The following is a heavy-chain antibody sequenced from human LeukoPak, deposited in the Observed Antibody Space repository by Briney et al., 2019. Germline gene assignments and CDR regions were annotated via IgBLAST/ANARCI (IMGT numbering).Heavy chain of an antibody. CDR3: SRARLTSSSSWYRWFDP. D-gene: IGHD6-13*01. J-gene: IGHJ5*02. CDR1: GGSISSSSYY. V-gene: IGHV4-39*01. CDR2: IYYSGST. Sequence: PSETLSLTCTVSGGSISSSSYYWGWIRQPPGKGLEWIGSIYYSGSTYYNPSLKSRVTISVDTSKNQFSLKLSSVTAADTAVYYCSRARLTSSSSWYRWFDPWGQGTLVTVSS.